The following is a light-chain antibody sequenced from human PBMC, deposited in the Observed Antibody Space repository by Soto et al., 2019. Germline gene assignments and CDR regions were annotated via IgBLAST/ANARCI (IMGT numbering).Light chain of an antibody. CDR2: AAS. J-gene: IGKJ5*01. CDR1: QGISSY. CDR3: QRLNSYPIT. V-gene: IGKV1-9*01. Sequence: DIQLTQSPSFLSASVGDRVTITCRASQGISSYVAWYQQKPGKAPKLLIYAASTLQSGVPSRFSGSGSGTEFTLTISSLQPEDFATYYCQRLNSYPITFGQGTRLEIK.